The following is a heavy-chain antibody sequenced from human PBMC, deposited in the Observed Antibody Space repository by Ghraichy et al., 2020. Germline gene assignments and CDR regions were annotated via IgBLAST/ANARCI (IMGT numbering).Heavy chain of an antibody. CDR2: INSDGSGT. CDR3: ARDSRYTIFGVDDL. CDR1: GFTFSSYW. V-gene: IGHV3-74*01. Sequence: GGSLRLSCAASGFTFSSYWMHWVRHAPGKGLLWVSRINSDGSGTAYGDSVKGRFTISRDNAKNTLYLQMNSLRAEDTAVYYCARDSRYTIFGVDDLWGQGTMVTVSS. D-gene: IGHD3-3*01. J-gene: IGHJ3*01.